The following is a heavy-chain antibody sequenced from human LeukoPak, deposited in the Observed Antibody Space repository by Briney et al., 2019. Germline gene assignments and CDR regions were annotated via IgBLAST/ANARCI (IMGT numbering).Heavy chain of an antibody. V-gene: IGHV3-7*01. J-gene: IGHJ6*02. Sequence: GGSLRLSCAASGFTFSSYWMSWVRQAPGKGLEWVANIKQDGSEKYYVDSVKGRFTISRDNAKNSLYLQMNSLRAEDTAVYYCARALRFLEWFTSGGMDVWGQGTTVTVSS. CDR3: ARALRFLEWFTSGGMDV. CDR1: GFTFSSYW. D-gene: IGHD3-3*01. CDR2: IKQDGSEK.